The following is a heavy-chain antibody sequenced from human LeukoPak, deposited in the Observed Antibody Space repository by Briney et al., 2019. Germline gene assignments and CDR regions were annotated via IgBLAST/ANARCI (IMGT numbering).Heavy chain of an antibody. D-gene: IGHD3-22*01. CDR2: INTSGGST. V-gene: IGHV1-46*01. Sequence: ASLKVSCKASGYTFTSYYMHWVRQAPGQGLEWMGIINTSGGSTNYAQKFQGRVTMTRDTSTRTVYMELSSLRSEDTAVYYCARVSYDTSGSQGFDMWGQGTMVTVSS. J-gene: IGHJ3*02. CDR3: ARVSYDTSGSQGFDM. CDR1: GYTFTSYY.